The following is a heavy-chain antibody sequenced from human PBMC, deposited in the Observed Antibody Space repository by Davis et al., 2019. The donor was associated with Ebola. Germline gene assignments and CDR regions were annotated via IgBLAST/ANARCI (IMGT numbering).Heavy chain of an antibody. J-gene: IGHJ5*02. V-gene: IGHV7-4-1*02. D-gene: IGHD3-22*01. Sequence: ASVQVSCRASGYTFSNYVVNWVRQAPGQGLEWMGWINTKTGNPTYAQGFTGRFVFSLDTSVSTAYLQISSLKAEDTAVYYWARRYYYDSSGYLNWFDPWGQGTLVTVSS. CDR2: INTKTGNP. CDR1: GYTFSNYV. CDR3: ARRYYYDSSGYLNWFDP.